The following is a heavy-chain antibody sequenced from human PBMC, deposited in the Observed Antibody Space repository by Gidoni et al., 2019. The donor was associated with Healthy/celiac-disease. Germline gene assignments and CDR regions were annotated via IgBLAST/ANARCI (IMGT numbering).Heavy chain of an antibody. CDR3: AKDSLMVVAATYYYYGMDV. D-gene: IGHD2-15*01. CDR2: ISYYGCNK. Sequence: QVKLVESGGGVVQPGRSLRLSCAATGLTLSSYGMHGVRQDPGKGLEWVAVISYYGCNKYYADFVKGRFTISRDNSKNTLYLQMNSLRAEDTAVYYCAKDSLMVVAATYYYYGMDVWGQGTTVTVSS. V-gene: IGHV3-30*18. CDR1: GLTLSSYG. J-gene: IGHJ6*02.